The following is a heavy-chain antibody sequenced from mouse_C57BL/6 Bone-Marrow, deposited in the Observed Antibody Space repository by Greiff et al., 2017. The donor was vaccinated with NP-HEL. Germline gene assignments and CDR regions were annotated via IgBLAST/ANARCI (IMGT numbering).Heavy chain of an antibody. J-gene: IGHJ4*01. V-gene: IGHV1-74*01. CDR2: IHPSDSDT. Sequence: QVQLQQPGAELVKPGASVKVSCKASGYTFTSYWMHWVKQRPGQGLEWIGRIHPSDSDTNYNQKFKGKATLTVDKSSSTAYMQLSSLTSEDSAVYYCATLYYYGSSYYAMDYWGQGTSVTVSS. CDR3: ATLYYYGSSYYAMDY. D-gene: IGHD1-1*01. CDR1: GYTFTSYW.